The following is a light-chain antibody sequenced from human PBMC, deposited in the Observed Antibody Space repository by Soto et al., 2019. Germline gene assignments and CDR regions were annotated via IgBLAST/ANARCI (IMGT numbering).Light chain of an antibody. V-gene: IGKV3-20*01. J-gene: IGKJ1*01. Sequence: EIVLTQSPGTLSLSPGERGTLSCRASQTVRSSYLTWYQQKPGQAPRLLIYGASSRATGIPDRFSGSGSGTDFTLTISRLEPEDFAVYSCQQYGSSPPTFGQGTKVEIK. CDR2: GAS. CDR1: QTVRSSY. CDR3: QQYGSSPPT.